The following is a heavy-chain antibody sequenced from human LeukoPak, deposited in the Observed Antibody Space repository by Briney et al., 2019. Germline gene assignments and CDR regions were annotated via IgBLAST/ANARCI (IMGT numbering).Heavy chain of an antibody. V-gene: IGHV3-7*01. Sequence: GGSLRLSCAASGFTFTNYWMTWVRQAPGKGLEWVANIREDGGGKFYADSVKGRFTISRDNAKNSLYLQMNSLRAEDTAIYYCARDDGGYSSTWYDAMDIWGQGTMVTVSS. D-gene: IGHD6-13*01. CDR2: IREDGGGK. J-gene: IGHJ3*02. CDR3: ARDDGGYSSTWYDAMDI. CDR1: GFTFTNYW.